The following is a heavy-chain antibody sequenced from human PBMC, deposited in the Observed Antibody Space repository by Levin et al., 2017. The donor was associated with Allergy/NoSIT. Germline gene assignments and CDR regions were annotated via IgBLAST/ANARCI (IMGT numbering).Heavy chain of an antibody. D-gene: IGHD1-1*01. CDR3: AREGFVSGAFDI. J-gene: IGHJ3*02. CDR1: GVSIRSYY. V-gene: IGHV4-59*01. CDR2: ISYSGST. Sequence: SQTLSLPCTVSGVSIRSYYWSWIRQPPGKGLEWIGYISYSGSTNYNPSLQSRVTISVDASKNQLSLKLSSVTAADTAVYFCAREGFVSGAFDIWGQGTMVTVSS.